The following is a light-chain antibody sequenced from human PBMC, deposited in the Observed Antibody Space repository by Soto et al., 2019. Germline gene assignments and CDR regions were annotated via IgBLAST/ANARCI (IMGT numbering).Light chain of an antibody. V-gene: IGKV1-39*01. CDR1: QTINMY. Sequence: DIQVTQCPSSLSASVEDRVTIPDGASQTINMYVNWYQQKAGKAPKLLIHSGSSLQSGVPSRFSGTGSETDFTLTISGLQSEDSAVYFCQQYNNWPFSFGQGTRLEI. CDR2: SGS. CDR3: QQYNNWPFS. J-gene: IGKJ5*01.